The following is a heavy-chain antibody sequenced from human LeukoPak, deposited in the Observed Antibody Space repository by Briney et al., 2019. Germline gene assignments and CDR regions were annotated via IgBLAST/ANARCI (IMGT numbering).Heavy chain of an antibody. J-gene: IGHJ4*02. CDR2: IIPILGIA. V-gene: IGHV1-69*04. Sequence: SVKVSCKASGGTFSSYAISWVRQAPGQGLEWMGRIIPILGIANYAQKFQGRVTITADKSTSTAYMGLSSLRSEDTAVYYCAREAYYDSSGYYYFDYWGQGTLVTVSS. CDR3: AREAYYDSSGYYYFDY. D-gene: IGHD3-22*01. CDR1: GGTFSSYA.